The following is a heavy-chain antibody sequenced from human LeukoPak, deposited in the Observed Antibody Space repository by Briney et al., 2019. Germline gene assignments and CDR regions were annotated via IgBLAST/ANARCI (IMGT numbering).Heavy chain of an antibody. V-gene: IGHV3-23*01. Sequence: GGSLRLSCAASGFTFSSNWMSWVRQAPGKGLEWVSAISGSGGSTYYADSVKGRFTISRDNSKNTLYLQMNSLRAEDTAVYYCAKDRGRRVVVIFDYWGQGTLVTVSS. D-gene: IGHD3-22*01. CDR3: AKDRGRRVVVIFDY. CDR1: GFTFSSNW. CDR2: ISGSGGST. J-gene: IGHJ4*02.